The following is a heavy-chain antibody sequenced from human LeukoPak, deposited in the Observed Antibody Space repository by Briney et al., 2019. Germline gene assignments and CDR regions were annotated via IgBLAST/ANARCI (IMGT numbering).Heavy chain of an antibody. CDR3: ARDRGVAVSGVSWD. CDR1: GYTFTNCG. V-gene: IGHV1-18*01. CDR2: ISPYNGNT. J-gene: IGHJ4*02. D-gene: IGHD6-19*01. Sequence: ASVKVSCKASGYTFTNCGINWVRQAPGQGLEWMRWISPYNGNTNYAQNLQGRVTVTTDTSTSTAYMELRSLRSDDTAVYYCARDRGVAVSGVSWDWGQGTLVTVSS.